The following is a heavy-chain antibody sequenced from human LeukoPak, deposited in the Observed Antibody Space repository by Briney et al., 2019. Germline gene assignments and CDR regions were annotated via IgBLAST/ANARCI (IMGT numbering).Heavy chain of an antibody. D-gene: IGHD6-19*01. J-gene: IGHJ4*02. V-gene: IGHV4-31*03. CDR3: AKGPLGSGWYNPDC. Sequence: PSETLSLTCTVSGGSISSGGYYWSWIRQHPGKGLESIGYIYYTGSTYYNPSLKSRLTISVDTSKNQFSLQLSSVTAADTAVYYCAKGPLGSGWYNPDCWGQGTLVTVSS. CDR1: GGSISSGGYY. CDR2: IYYTGST.